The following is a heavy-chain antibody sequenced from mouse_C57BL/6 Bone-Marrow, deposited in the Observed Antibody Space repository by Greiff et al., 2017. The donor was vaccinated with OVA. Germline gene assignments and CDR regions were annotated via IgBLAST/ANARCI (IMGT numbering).Heavy chain of an antibody. CDR3: AKGVPLYYYAMDY. CDR1: GYTFTSYW. J-gene: IGHJ4*01. D-gene: IGHD2-14*01. Sequence: QVHVKQSGAELAKPGASVKLSCKASGYTFTSYWMHWVKQRPGQGLEWIGYINPSSGYTKYNQKFKDKATLTADKSSSTAYMQLSSLTYEDSAVYYCAKGVPLYYYAMDYWGQGTSVTVSS. V-gene: IGHV1-7*01. CDR2: INPSSGYT.